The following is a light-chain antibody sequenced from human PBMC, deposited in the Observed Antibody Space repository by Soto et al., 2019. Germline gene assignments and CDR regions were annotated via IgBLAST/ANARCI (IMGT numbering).Light chain of an antibody. V-gene: IGLV2-14*01. CDR1: SSDVGGYNF. J-gene: IGLJ1*01. CDR3: SSYTSGSTPLV. CDR2: EVS. Sequence: QSALTQPASVSGSPGQSITISCTGTSSDVGGYNFVSWYQQHPGKAPKLMIHEVSNRPPGVSHRFSGSKSGNTASLTISGLQTEDEADYHCSSYTSGSTPLVFGTGTKLTVL.